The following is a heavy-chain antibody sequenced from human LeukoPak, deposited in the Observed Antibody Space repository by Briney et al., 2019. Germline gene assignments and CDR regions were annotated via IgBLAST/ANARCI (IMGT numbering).Heavy chain of an antibody. Sequence: SETLSLTCAVSGGSTSSGGYSWSWIRQPPGKGLEWIGYIYHSGSTYYNPSLKSRVTISVDRSKNQFSLKLSSVTAADTAVYYCARGRYCSSTSCEGNWFDPWGQGTLVTVSS. J-gene: IGHJ5*02. CDR3: ARGRYCSSTSCEGNWFDP. V-gene: IGHV4-30-2*01. D-gene: IGHD2-2*01. CDR2: IYHSGST. CDR1: GGSTSSGGYS.